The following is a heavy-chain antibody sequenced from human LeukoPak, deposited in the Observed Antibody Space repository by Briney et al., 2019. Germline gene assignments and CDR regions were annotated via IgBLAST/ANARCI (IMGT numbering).Heavy chain of an antibody. V-gene: IGHV1-46*01. D-gene: IGHD2-21*02. CDR2: INPSGGST. J-gene: IGHJ4*02. CDR3: ARDLPYCGGDCYLDY. Sequence: GASVKVSCKASGYTFTSYYMHWVRQAPGQGLEWMGIINPSGGSTSYAQKFQGRVTMTRDMSTSTVYMELSSLRSEDTAVYYCARDLPYCGGDCYLDYWGQGTLVTVSS. CDR1: GYTFTSYY.